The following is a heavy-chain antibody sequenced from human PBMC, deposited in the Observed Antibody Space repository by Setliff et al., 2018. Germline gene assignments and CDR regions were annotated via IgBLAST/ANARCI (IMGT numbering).Heavy chain of an antibody. CDR3: ARMSGFLYIDV. D-gene: IGHD1-26*01. J-gene: IGHJ6*03. CDR1: GGSISSRSFY. Sequence: SETLSLTCTVSGGSISSRSFYWSWIRQPAGKRLEWIGRMYTGGSTIYNPSLKSRVTISEDTSKNQFSLNLSSVTAADTAIYYCARMSGFLYIDVWGKGTTVTVSS. V-gene: IGHV4-61*02. CDR2: MYTGGST.